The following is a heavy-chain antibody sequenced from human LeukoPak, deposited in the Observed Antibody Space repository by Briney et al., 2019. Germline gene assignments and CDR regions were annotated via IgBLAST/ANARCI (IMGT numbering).Heavy chain of an antibody. CDR1: GFTFSSYG. V-gene: IGHV3-30*02. CDR2: IRYDGSNK. Sequence: GGSLRLSCAASGFTFSSYGMHWVRQAPGKGLEWVAFIRYDGSNKYYADSVKGRFTISRDNSKNTLYLQMNSLRAEDTAVYYCAKGSHSHYYDSSGYPEDYWGQGTLVTVSS. J-gene: IGHJ4*02. CDR3: AKGSHSHYYDSSGYPEDY. D-gene: IGHD3-22*01.